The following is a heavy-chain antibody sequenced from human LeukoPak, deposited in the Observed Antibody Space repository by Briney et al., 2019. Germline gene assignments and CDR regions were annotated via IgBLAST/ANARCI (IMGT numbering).Heavy chain of an antibody. CDR1: GYSFTSYW. CDR2: IYPGDSDT. CDR3: ARTGYTSGWYVGSFDY. D-gene: IGHD6-19*01. Sequence: GQSLKISCKGSGYSFTSYWIGWVRQMPGKGLEWMGIIYPGDSDTKYSPSFQGQVTISADKSISTAYLQWSSLKASDTAMYYCARTGYTSGWYVGSFDYWGQGTLVTVSS. V-gene: IGHV5-51*01. J-gene: IGHJ4*02.